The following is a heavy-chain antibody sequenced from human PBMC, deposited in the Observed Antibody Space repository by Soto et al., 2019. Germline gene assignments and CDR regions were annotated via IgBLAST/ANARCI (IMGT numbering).Heavy chain of an antibody. V-gene: IGHV4-31*03. Sequence: PSETLSLTCTVSGGSISSGGYYWSWIRQHPGKGLEWIGYIYYSGSTYYNPSLKSRVAISVDTSKNQFSLKLSSVTAADTAVYYCARGLEDYDSSGYXFDFWGQGTLVTVSS. J-gene: IGHJ4*02. CDR1: GGSISSGGYY. CDR2: IYYSGST. CDR3: ARGLEDYDSSGYXFDF. D-gene: IGHD3-22*01.